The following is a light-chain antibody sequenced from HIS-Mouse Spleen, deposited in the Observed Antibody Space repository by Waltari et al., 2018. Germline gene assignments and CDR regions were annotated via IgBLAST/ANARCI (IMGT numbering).Light chain of an antibody. CDR3: CSYAGSSTWV. V-gene: IGLV2-23*01. J-gene: IGLJ3*02. Sequence: QSALTQPASVSGSPGQSITIPCTGPSRDVGSYNLVSWYQQHPGKAPNLMIYEGSKRPSGVSNRFSGSKSGNTASLTISGLQAEDEADYYCCSYAGSSTWVFGGGTKLTVL. CDR2: EGS. CDR1: SRDVGSYNL.